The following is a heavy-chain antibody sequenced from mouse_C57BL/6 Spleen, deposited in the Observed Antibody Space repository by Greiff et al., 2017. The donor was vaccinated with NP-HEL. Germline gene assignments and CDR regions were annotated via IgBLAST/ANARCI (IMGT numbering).Heavy chain of an antibody. CDR3: ARGGLPHYFDY. Sequence: EVQLQESGGGLVKPGGSLKLSCAASGFTFSSYAMSWVRQTPEKRLEWVATISDGGSYTYYPDNVKGRFTISRDNAKNNLYLQMSHLKSEDTAMYYCARGGLPHYFDYWGQGTTLTVSS. V-gene: IGHV5-4*01. D-gene: IGHD2-2*01. J-gene: IGHJ2*01. CDR1: GFTFSSYA. CDR2: ISDGGSYT.